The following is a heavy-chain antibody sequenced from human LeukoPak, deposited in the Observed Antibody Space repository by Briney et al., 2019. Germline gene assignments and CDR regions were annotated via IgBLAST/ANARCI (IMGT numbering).Heavy chain of an antibody. CDR3: ARQAPVVAATQDAFDI. J-gene: IGHJ3*02. CDR2: IYYSGST. V-gene: IGHV4-39*01. CDR1: GGSISSSSYY. D-gene: IGHD2-15*01. Sequence: SETLSLTCTVSGGSISSSSYYWGWIRQPPGKGLEWIGSIYYSGSTYYNPSLKSRVTISVDTSKNQFSLKLSSVTAADTAVYYCARQAPVVAATQDAFDIWGQGTMVTVSS.